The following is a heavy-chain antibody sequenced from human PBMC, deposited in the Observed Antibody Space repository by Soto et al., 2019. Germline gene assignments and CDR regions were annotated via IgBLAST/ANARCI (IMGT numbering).Heavy chain of an antibody. J-gene: IGHJ4*02. CDR2: IIPIFGTA. V-gene: IGHV1-69*13. D-gene: IGHD2-15*01. Sequence: ASVKVSCKASGGTFSSYAISWVRQAPGQGLEWMGGIIPIFGTANYAQKFQGRVTITADESTSTAYMGLGSLGSEDTAVYYCARDREGCSGGSCYSAADYWGQGTLVTVSS. CDR3: ARDREGCSGGSCYSAADY. CDR1: GGTFSSYA.